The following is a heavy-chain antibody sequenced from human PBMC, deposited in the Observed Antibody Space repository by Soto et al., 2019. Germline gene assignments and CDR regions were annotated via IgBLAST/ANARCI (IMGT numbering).Heavy chain of an antibody. CDR3: AKDWRGSGIYGRFDP. Sequence: VQLVESGGGLVQPGGPLRLSCAVSGFTFSSYAMGWVRQTPGRWLEWLSSISISGDRTYYADSVKGRFTISRDTSKDKLFRPIGSLRAEDTGVYDCAKDWRGSGIYGRFDPWGQGPLVIVSS. V-gene: IGHV3-23*04. J-gene: IGHJ5*02. CDR2: ISISGDRT. CDR1: GFTFSSYA. D-gene: IGHD2-15*01.